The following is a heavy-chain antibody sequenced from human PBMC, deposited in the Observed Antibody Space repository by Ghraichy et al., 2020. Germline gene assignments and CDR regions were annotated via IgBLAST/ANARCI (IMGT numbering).Heavy chain of an antibody. Sequence: SETLSLTCTVSGGPISSSGYNWGWIRQPPGKGLEWIGIIYYTGITYYNSSLKSRVTISADTSKNHFSLKLTSVTAADTAVYYCARHYHQQLSYYYGLDVWGQGTTVAVSS. D-gene: IGHD6-13*01. V-gene: IGHV4-39*01. J-gene: IGHJ6*02. CDR2: IYYTGIT. CDR3: ARHYHQQLSYYYGLDV. CDR1: GGPISSSGYN.